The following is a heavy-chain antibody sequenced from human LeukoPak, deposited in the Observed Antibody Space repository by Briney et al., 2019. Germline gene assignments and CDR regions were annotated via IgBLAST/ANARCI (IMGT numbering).Heavy chain of an antibody. J-gene: IGHJ5*02. CDR1: GFTFSSYG. Sequence: GGSLRLSCAASGFTFSSYGMHWVRQAPGKGLEWVSAISGSGGSTYYADSVKGRFTISRDNSKNTLYLQMNSLRAEDTAVYYCAKVELYIVGSNNWFDPWGQGTLVTVSS. CDR2: ISGSGGST. D-gene: IGHD1-26*01. CDR3: AKVELYIVGSNNWFDP. V-gene: IGHV3-23*01.